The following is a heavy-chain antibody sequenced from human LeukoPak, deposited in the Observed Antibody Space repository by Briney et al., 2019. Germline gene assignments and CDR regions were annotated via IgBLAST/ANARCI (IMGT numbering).Heavy chain of an antibody. V-gene: IGHV4-38-2*02. D-gene: IGHD3-10*01. Sequence: SETLSLTCTVSGYSISTSYYWGWIRQPPGKGLEWIGSIYHSGNTYYNPSLKSRVTISVDTSKNQFSLKLSSVTAADTAVYYCARHGVLTWFDPWGQGTLVTVSS. CDR3: ARHGVLTWFDP. CDR2: IYHSGNT. J-gene: IGHJ5*02. CDR1: GYSISTSYY.